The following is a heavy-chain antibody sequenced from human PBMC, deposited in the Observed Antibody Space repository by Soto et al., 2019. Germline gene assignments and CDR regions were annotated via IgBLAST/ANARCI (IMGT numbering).Heavy chain of an antibody. V-gene: IGHV4-39*07. D-gene: IGHD2-15*01. CDR3: ARGGGSPDY. CDR2: IYYSGSA. CDR1: GGSISSVSYY. J-gene: IGHJ4*02. Sequence: SSETLSLTCTVSGGSISSVSYYWGWIRQPPGKGLEWIGSIYYSGSAYYSPSLKSRVTMSVDTSKNQFSLKLSSVTAADTAVYYCARGGGSPDYWGQGTLVTVSS.